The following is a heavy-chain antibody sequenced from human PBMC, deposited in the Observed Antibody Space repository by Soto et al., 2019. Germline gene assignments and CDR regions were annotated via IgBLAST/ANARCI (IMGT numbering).Heavy chain of an antibody. J-gene: IGHJ5*02. CDR3: AREVAAAGNWFDP. V-gene: IGHV1-46*01. Sequence: QVQLVQSGAEVKKPGASVKVSCKASGYTFTRYYMHWVRQAPGQGLEWMGIINPSGGSTSYAQKCQGRVTMTRDTSTSTVYMELSSLRSEDTAVYYCAREVAAAGNWFDPWGQGTLVTVSS. D-gene: IGHD6-13*01. CDR1: GYTFTRYY. CDR2: INPSGGST.